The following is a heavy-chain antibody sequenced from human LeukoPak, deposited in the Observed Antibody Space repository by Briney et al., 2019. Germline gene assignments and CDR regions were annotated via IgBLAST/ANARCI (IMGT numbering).Heavy chain of an antibody. CDR2: ISGSGGST. V-gene: IGHV3-23*01. CDR3: AKDPTGTKDYYGMDV. CDR1: GFTFSSYA. J-gene: IGHJ6*02. D-gene: IGHD1-7*01. Sequence: PGGSLRLSCAASGFTFSSYAMSWVRQAPGKGLEWVSAISGSGGSTYYADSVKGRFTISRDNSKNTLYLQMNSLRAEDTAVYYCAKDPTGTKDYYGMDVWGQGTTVTVSS.